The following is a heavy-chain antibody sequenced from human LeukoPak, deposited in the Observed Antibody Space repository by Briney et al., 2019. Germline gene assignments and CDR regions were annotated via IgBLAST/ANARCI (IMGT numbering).Heavy chain of an antibody. J-gene: IGHJ4*02. Sequence: SETLSLTCADSGGSFSGYYWSWIRQPPGKGLEWIGEINHSGSTNYNPSPKSRVTISVDTSKNQFSLKLSSVTAADTAVYYCARGRMVTMIVVVTHYFDYWGQGTLVTVSS. D-gene: IGHD3-22*01. CDR1: GGSFSGYY. V-gene: IGHV4-34*01. CDR2: INHSGST. CDR3: ARGRMVTMIVVVTHYFDY.